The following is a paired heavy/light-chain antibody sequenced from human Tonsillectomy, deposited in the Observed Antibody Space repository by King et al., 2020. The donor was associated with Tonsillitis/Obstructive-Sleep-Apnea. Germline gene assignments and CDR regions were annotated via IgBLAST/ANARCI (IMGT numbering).Heavy chain of an antibody. CDR1: GYNFTSYW. CDR3: ARRTPVQLERRYYYYYMDV. V-gene: IGHV5-51*01. J-gene: IGHJ6*03. D-gene: IGHD1-1*01. CDR2: IYPGDSDT. Sequence: EVQLVQSGAEVKKPGESLKISCKGSGYNFTSYWIGWVRQMPGKGLEWMGIIYPGDSDTRYSPSFQGQVTISADKSISTAYLQWSSLKASDTAMYYCARRTPVQLERRYYYYYMDVWGKGTTVTVSS.
Light chain of an antibody. J-gene: IGKJ5*01. V-gene: IGKV1-39*01. CDR1: QSISSN. Sequence: DIQMTQSPSSLSASVRDRVSITCRASQSISSNLNWYQQQPGKAPKLLIYAASRLQTGVPSRFSGSGSGTDFTLTISSLQREDFATYYCQQSYSTPITFGQGTRLEI. CDR3: QQSYSTPIT. CDR2: AAS.